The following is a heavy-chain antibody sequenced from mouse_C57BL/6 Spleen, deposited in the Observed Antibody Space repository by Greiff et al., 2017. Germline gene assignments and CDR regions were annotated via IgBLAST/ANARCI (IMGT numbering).Heavy chain of an antibody. Sequence: QVQLQQPGAELVKPGASVKMSCKASGYTFTSYWITGVKQRPGQGLEWIGDIYPGSGSTNYNEKFKSKATLTVDTSSSTAYMQLSSLTSEDSAVYYCARSVGNSAWFAYWGQGTLVTVSA. D-gene: IGHD2-1*01. V-gene: IGHV1-55*01. CDR1: GYTFTSYW. CDR2: IYPGSGST. J-gene: IGHJ3*01. CDR3: ARSVGNSAWFAY.